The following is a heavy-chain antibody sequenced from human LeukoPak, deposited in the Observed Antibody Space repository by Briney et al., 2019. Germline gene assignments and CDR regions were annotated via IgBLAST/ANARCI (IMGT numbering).Heavy chain of an antibody. D-gene: IGHD3-3*01. V-gene: IGHV4-39*01. Sequence: SETLSLTCTVSRGSISSRSDYWWAWIRQPPGKGLGWIGSVYYNGNTYYNWSLKSRLTISVDTSKDQFSLNLASVTAADTAVYHCARQRASGTWAFDYWGQGTLLTVSS. CDR3: ARQRASGTWAFDY. J-gene: IGHJ4*02. CDR2: VYYNGNT. CDR1: RGSISSRSDY.